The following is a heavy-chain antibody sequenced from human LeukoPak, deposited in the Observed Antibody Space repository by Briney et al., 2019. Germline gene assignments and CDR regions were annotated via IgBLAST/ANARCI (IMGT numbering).Heavy chain of an antibody. V-gene: IGHV4-39*01. D-gene: IGHD2-15*01. CDR3: ATLGYCSGGSCRYFDY. CDR2: IYCSGST. CDR1: GGSISSSSYY. J-gene: IGHJ4*02. Sequence: PSETLSLTCTVSGGSISSSSYYWGCIRQPPGKGLEWIGSIYCSGSTYYNPSLKSRITISVDTSKNQFSLKLSSVTAADTAVYYCATLGYCSGGSCRYFDYWGQGTPVTVSS.